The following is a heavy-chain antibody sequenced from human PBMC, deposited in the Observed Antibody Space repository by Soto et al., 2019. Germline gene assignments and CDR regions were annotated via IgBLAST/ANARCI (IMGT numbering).Heavy chain of an antibody. CDR1: GFTFSSYS. D-gene: IGHD2-2*01. J-gene: IGHJ4*02. CDR3: ADLSRYGTSSNCA. Sequence: DVRLLESGGGLVQPGGSLRLSCAASGFTFSSYSMSWVRQAPGKGLEWVSTIGTSASTYYGVSLRGRFTITRHNSRNTLHPQMNSLIDEDTAVYYCADLSRYGTSSNCAGGQATLVTVSS. CDR2: IGTSAST. V-gene: IGHV3-23*01.